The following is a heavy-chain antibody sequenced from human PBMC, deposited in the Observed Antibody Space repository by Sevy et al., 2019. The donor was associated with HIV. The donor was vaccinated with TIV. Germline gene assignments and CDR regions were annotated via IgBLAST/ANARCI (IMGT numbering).Heavy chain of an antibody. J-gene: IGHJ4*02. V-gene: IGHV3-30*18. Sequence: GGSLRLSCEASGFDFREYAMHWVRRAPGKGLEWVADVSSDGSNSDYVDPVRGRFTISRDNSQGTLFLHMSRLRVEDTAVYFCAKVGMQLWSYFDFWGQGNVVTVSS. D-gene: IGHD3-16*02. CDR1: GFDFREYA. CDR2: VSSDGSNS. CDR3: AKVGMQLWSYFDF.